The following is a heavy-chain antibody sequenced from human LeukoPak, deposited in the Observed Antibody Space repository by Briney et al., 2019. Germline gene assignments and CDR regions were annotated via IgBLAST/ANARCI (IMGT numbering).Heavy chain of an antibody. J-gene: IGHJ4*02. CDR1: GFTFISYS. CDR3: ARDQVTIFGVVTPHFEY. V-gene: IGHV3-48*01. Sequence: PGGSLILSCAASGFTFISYSMNWGRQAPGKGLEWVSYISSSSSTIYYADSVKGRVTISRDNAKNSLYLQVNRLRAEDTAVYYCARDQVTIFGVVTPHFEYWGQGPLVTVSS. D-gene: IGHD3-3*01. CDR2: ISSSSSTI.